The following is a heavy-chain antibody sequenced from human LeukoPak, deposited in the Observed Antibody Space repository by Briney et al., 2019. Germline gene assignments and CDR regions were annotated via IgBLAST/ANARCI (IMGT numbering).Heavy chain of an antibody. J-gene: IGHJ2*01. CDR1: GGSFSGYY. CDR2: ISYSGST. D-gene: IGHD2-2*01. CDR3: ASQRGGGYWYFDL. Sequence: PSETLSLTCAVYGGSFSGYYWNWVRQPPGKGLEWIGSISYSGSTYYNPSLKSRLTISLGTSKNHCSLNLSSVTAADTAVYYGASQRGGGYWYFDLWGRSTLVTVSS. V-gene: IGHV4-34*01.